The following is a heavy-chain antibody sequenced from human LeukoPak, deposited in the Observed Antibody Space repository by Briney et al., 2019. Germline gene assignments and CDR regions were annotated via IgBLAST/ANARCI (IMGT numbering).Heavy chain of an antibody. CDR2: ISYDGSNK. J-gene: IGHJ4*02. Sequence: GGSLRLSCAASGFTFSSYAMHWVRQAPGKGLEWVAVISYDGSNKYYADSVKGRFTISGDNSKNTLYLQMNSLRAEATAVYYCARAPAQESGASMGHWGQGTLVTVSS. CDR1: GFTFSSYA. D-gene: IGHD1-26*01. V-gene: IGHV3-30*04. CDR3: ARAPAQESGASMGH.